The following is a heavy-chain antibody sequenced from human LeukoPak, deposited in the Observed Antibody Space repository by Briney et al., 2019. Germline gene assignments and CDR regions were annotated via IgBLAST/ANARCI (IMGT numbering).Heavy chain of an antibody. Sequence: SETLSLTCSVSNYSISRTYHWGWIRQPAGKGLEWIGRIYTSGSNNYNPSLKSRVTMSVDTSKNQFSLKLSSVTAADTAMYYCAREVADYGGYYYYHYMDVWGKGTTVTISS. CDR2: IYTSGSN. D-gene: IGHD4-23*01. J-gene: IGHJ6*03. CDR3: AREVADYGGYYYYHYMDV. V-gene: IGHV4-4*07. CDR1: NYSISRTYH.